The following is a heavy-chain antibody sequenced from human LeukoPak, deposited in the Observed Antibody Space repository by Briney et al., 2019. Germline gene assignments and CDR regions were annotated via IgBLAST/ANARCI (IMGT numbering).Heavy chain of an antibody. CDR3: ASWSRYSSSFDY. CDR2: INPNSGGT. J-gene: IGHJ4*02. V-gene: IGHV1-2*06. Sequence: ASVKVSCKASGYTFTGYYMHWVRQAPGQGLEWVGRINPNSGGTNYAQKFQGRVTMTRDTSISTAYMELSRLRSDDTAVYYCASWSRYSSSFDYWGQGTLVTVSS. D-gene: IGHD6-13*01. CDR1: GYTFTGYY.